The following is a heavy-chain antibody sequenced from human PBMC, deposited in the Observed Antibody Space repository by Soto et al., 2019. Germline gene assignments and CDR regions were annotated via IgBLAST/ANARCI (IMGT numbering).Heavy chain of an antibody. CDR1: GFDFSNYP. V-gene: IGHV3-48*01. CDR3: ARDKGFVSWHRFDV. CDR2: IDTGSRNI. J-gene: IGHJ4*02. D-gene: IGHD6-13*01. Sequence: PGGSLRLSCAGSGFDFSNYPTDWVRQAPGKGPEWIAYIDTGSRNIHYADSVRGRFTISRDDAKNSLFLQMDSLRAEDTAVYYCARDKGFVSWHRFDVWGQGTLVTVAS.